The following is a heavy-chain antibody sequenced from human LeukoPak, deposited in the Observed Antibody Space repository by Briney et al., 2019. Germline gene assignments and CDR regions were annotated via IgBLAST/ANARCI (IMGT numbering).Heavy chain of an antibody. J-gene: IGHJ6*02. CDR3: ARKLNIVGAQGWGYGLDV. D-gene: IGHD1-26*01. CDR2: IWYDGSNK. CDR1: GFTFSRYG. V-gene: IGHV3-33*01. Sequence: GRSLRLSYAASGFTFSRYGLHWVRQAPGKGLEWVAVIWYDGSNKYYADSVKGRFTISRDNAKRSLYLQMNSLRAEDTAVYYCARKLNIVGAQGWGYGLDVWGHGTTVTVSS.